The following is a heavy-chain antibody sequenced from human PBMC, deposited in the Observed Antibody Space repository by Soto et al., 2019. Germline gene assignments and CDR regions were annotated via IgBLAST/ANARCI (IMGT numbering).Heavy chain of an antibody. V-gene: IGHV1-69*12. CDR3: ARHLGGNHYYYGMDV. J-gene: IGHJ6*02. D-gene: IGHD3-16*01. Sequence: QVQLVQSGAEVKKPGSSVKVSCKASGGTFSSYAISWVRQAPGQGLEWMGGIIPIFGTADYAQKFQGRVTITADDFTSTAYMELGSLISEDTAVYYCARHLGGNHYYYGMDVWGQGTTVTVSS. CDR1: GGTFSSYA. CDR2: IIPIFGTA.